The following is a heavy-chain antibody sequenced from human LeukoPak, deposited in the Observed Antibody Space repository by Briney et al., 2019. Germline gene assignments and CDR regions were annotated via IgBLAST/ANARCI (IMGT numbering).Heavy chain of an antibody. J-gene: IGHJ4*02. D-gene: IGHD4-17*01. Sequence: SETLSLTCTVSGGSISSSSYYWGWIRQPPGKGLEWIGSIYYSGSTYYIPSLKSRVTISVDTSKNQFSLKPGSVTAADTAVYYCERLLTTVTTFGYWGQRTLVTVSS. CDR2: IYYSGST. V-gene: IGHV4-39*01. CDR3: ERLLTTVTTFGY. CDR1: GGSISSSSYY.